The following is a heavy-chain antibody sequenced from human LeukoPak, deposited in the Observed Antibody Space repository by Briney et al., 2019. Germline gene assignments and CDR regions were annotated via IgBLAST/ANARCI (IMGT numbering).Heavy chain of an antibody. CDR3: ASTVYSGSYYSAFDI. CDR2: IYISGST. Sequence: SETLSLTCTVSGGSITSGTYYWSWIRQPAGKALEWIGRIYISGSTNYNPSLKSRVTISLDTSKNQFSLKLSSVTAADTAVYYCASTVYSGSYYSAFDIWGQGTMVTVSS. CDR1: GGSITSGTYY. D-gene: IGHD1-26*01. V-gene: IGHV4-61*02. J-gene: IGHJ3*02.